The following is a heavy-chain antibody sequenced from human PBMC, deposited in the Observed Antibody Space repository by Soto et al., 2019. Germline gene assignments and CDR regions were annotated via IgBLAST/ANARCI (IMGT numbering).Heavy chain of an antibody. CDR3: AKDRLRLGELSPDTYYFDY. D-gene: IGHD3-16*02. CDR2: ISYDGSNK. V-gene: IGHV3-30*18. Sequence: GGSLRLSCAASGFTFNSYGMHWVRQARGKGLGWVAVISYDGSNKYYADSVKGRFTISRDNSKNTLYLQMNSLRAEDTAVYYCAKDRLRLGELSPDTYYFDYWGQGTLVTVSS. CDR1: GFTFNSYG. J-gene: IGHJ4*02.